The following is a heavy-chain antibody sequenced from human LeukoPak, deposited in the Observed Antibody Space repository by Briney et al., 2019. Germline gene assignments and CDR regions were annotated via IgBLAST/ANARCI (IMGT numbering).Heavy chain of an antibody. D-gene: IGHD2-8*01. CDR2: INQDGSQT. CDR3: ARLMFLWPPIYFDY. V-gene: IGHV3-7*01. J-gene: IGHJ4*01. Sequence: PGGSLRLSCAASGSTFSTYWMSWVRRAPGKGLEWVANINQDGSQTFYVDSVKGRFTISRDNPGNSVYLQMNSLRAEDTAVYYCARLMFLWPPIYFDYWGHGTLVTVSS. CDR1: GSTFSTYW.